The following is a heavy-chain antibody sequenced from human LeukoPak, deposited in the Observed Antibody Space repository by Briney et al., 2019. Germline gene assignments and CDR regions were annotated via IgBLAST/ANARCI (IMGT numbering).Heavy chain of an antibody. CDR2: INPNSGGT. Sequence: PQASVKVSCKASGYTFTGYYMHWVRQAPGQGLEWMGWINPNSGGTNYAQKFQGRVTMTRDTSISTAYMELSRLRSDDTAVYYCAREVVVPASNWFDPRGQGTLVTVSS. V-gene: IGHV1-2*02. D-gene: IGHD2-2*01. CDR3: AREVVVPASNWFDP. J-gene: IGHJ5*02. CDR1: GYTFTGYY.